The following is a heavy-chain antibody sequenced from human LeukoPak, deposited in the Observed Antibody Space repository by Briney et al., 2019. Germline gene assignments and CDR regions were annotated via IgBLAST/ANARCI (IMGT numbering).Heavy chain of an antibody. V-gene: IGHV3-11*04. CDR2: ISSAGTTI. CDR1: GYSISSGYY. J-gene: IGHJ5*02. D-gene: IGHD4-17*01. Sequence: LSLTCTVSGYSISSGYYWGWIRQPPGKGPEWIAHISSAGTTILYADSVKGRFTISRDNGNNMLYLQLNSLRADDTAVYYCARDNDYANWFDPRGQGTLVTVSS. CDR3: ARDNDYANWFDP.